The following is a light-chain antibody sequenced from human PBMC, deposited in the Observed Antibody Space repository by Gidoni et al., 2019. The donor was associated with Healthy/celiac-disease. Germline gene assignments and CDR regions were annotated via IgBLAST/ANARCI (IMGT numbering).Light chain of an antibody. CDR1: RSAVGGYNY. CDR3: SSYTSSSTHVV. J-gene: IGLJ2*01. Sequence: QSALTHPASVSGSPGQSITISCTGTRSAVGGYNYASWYQQHPAKAPKLMIYEVSNRPSGVSNRLSGSKSGNTASLTISGLQAEDEADYYCSSYTSSSTHVVFGGGTKLTVL. CDR2: EVS. V-gene: IGLV2-14*01.